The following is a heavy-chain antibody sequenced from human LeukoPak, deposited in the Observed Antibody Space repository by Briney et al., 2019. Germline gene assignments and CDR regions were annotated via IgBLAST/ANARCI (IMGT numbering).Heavy chain of an antibody. D-gene: IGHD3-22*01. Sequence: ASVKVSCKASGYSFTSYGISWVRQAPGEGLEWMGWISAHNGNTHYAQKFQGRVTVTTDTATTTAYMELRSLRSDDTAVYYCARDAYYYDKVGYFDYWGQGTLVTVSS. CDR1: GYSFTSYG. J-gene: IGHJ4*02. CDR2: ISAHNGNT. CDR3: ARDAYYYDKVGYFDY. V-gene: IGHV1-18*01.